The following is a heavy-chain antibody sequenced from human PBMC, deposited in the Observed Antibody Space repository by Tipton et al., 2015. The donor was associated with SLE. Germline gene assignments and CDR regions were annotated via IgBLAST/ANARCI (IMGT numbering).Heavy chain of an antibody. CDR2: IYYSGST. Sequence: LRLSCTVSGASMSGYYWSWIRQSPGKGLEWIGYIYYSGSTNYSPSLKSRVTISVDTSKNQFSLKLSSVTAADTAVYYCARGRRRDYYYYYYMDVWGKGTTVTVSS. CDR3: ARGRRRDYYYYYYMDV. J-gene: IGHJ6*03. CDR1: GASMSGYY. V-gene: IGHV4-59*01.